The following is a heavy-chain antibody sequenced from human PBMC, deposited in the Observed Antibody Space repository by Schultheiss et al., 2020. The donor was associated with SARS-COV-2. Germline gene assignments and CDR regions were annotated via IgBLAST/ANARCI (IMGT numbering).Heavy chain of an antibody. CDR1: GFTFSSYA. CDR3: ARDYYYYGMDV. V-gene: IGHV3-30*15. Sequence: GGSLRLSCAASGFTFSSYAMHWVRQAPGKGLEWVAVISYDGSNKYYADSVKGRFTISRDNSKNTLYLQMSSLRAEDTAVYYCARDYYYYGMDVWGQGTTVTVSS. J-gene: IGHJ6*02. CDR2: ISYDGSNK.